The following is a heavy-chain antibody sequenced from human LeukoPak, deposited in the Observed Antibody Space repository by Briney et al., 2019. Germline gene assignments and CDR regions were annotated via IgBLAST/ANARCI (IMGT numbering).Heavy chain of an antibody. J-gene: IGHJ4*02. CDR1: GFTSSSYG. Sequence: PGGSLRLSCAASGFTSSSYGMHWDREGPGKGLEWVAVIWYDGSNKYYADSVKGRFTISRDNSKNTLYLQMNSLRAEDTAVYYCARDGVAGKFDYWGQGTLVTVSS. CDR2: IWYDGSNK. V-gene: IGHV3-33*01. CDR3: ARDGVAGKFDY. D-gene: IGHD6-19*01.